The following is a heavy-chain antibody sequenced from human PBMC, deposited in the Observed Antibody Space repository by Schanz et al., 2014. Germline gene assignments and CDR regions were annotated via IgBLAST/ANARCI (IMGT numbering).Heavy chain of an antibody. CDR3: ARDYRPAYNRHVDY. V-gene: IGHV1-18*01. D-gene: IGHD1-20*01. CDR1: GYSFSSYV. CDR2: ISAKDGNT. Sequence: QVRLVQSGAKVKKPGASVKVSCRASGYSFSSYVISWVRQAPGQGLEWMAWISAKDGNTNSVQKVQDRLTLTTDTSPSTAYMELRSLRSDDTAVYYCARDYRPAYNRHVDYWGQGTLVTVSS. J-gene: IGHJ4*02.